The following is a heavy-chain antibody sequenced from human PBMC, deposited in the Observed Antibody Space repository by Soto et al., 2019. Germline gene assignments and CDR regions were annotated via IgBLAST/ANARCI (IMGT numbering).Heavy chain of an antibody. CDR2: IRVNNGDT. D-gene: IGHD4-17*01. Sequence: QVQLVQSGAEVKKSGASVKVSCKASGYTFTNSGFSWVRQAPGQGLEWVGWIRVNNGDTHYAQKLQGRVTMTTDTSTSTAFMELRSLRSDDTAVYYCARDLGYSDFDAHYWGQGTLITVSS. CDR3: ARDLGYSDFDAHY. J-gene: IGHJ4*02. CDR1: GYTFTNSG. V-gene: IGHV1-18*01.